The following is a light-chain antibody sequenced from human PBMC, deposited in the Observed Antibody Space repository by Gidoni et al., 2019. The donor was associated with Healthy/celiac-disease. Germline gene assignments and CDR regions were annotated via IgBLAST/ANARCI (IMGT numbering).Light chain of an antibody. CDR2: AAS. Sequence: DIQMTQSPSSLSASVGDRVTLTCRASQGISNYLAWYQQKPGKVPKLLIYAASTLQSGVPSRFSGSGSGTDFTLTISSLQPEDVATYYCQKYNSAPITFXQXTRLEIK. CDR3: QKYNSAPIT. J-gene: IGKJ5*01. CDR1: QGISNY. V-gene: IGKV1-27*01.